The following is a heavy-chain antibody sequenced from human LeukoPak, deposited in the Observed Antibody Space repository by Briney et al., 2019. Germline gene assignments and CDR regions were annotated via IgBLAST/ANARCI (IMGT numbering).Heavy chain of an antibody. CDR3: AAVEYSSSWYLGSDY. CDR1: GFTFTSSA. V-gene: IGHV1-58*01. Sequence: VASVKVSCKASGFTFTSSAVQWVRQARGQRLEWIGWIVVGSGNTNYAQKFQERVTITRDMSTSTAYMELSSLRSEDTAVYYCAAVEYSSSWYLGSDYWGQGTLVTVSS. D-gene: IGHD6-13*01. J-gene: IGHJ4*02. CDR2: IVVGSGNT.